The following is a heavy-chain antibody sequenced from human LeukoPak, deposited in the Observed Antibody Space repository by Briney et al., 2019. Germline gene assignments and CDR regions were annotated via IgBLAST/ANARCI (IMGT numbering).Heavy chain of an antibody. V-gene: IGHV3-7*03. J-gene: IGHJ4*02. CDR1: GFTFGRYA. D-gene: IGHD5-24*01. CDR2: IKEDGTET. CDR3: AKEGRSLQTY. Sequence: GGSLRLSCVASGFTFGRYAMSWVRQAPGKGLEWVANIKEDGTETYYVDSVKGRFTISRDNAKNSLYLQMNSLRVEDTAVYYCAKEGRSLQTYWGQGTLVTVSS.